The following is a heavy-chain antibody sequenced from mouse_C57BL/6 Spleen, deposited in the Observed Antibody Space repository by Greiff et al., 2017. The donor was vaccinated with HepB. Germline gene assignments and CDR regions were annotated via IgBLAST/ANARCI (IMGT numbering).Heavy chain of an antibody. J-gene: IGHJ2*01. V-gene: IGHV1S81*02. D-gene: IGHD1-1*01. CDR1: GYTFTSYW. CDR2: TNPTNGRT. CDR3: ARIKKIVATYCDD. Sequence: VQLQQSGAELVKAGASVKMSCKASGYTFTSYWMHWVKQRLGQGLEWFAETNPTNGRTYYNEKFKSKATLTVDNSSSTAYMLLSGPTFEDSAVYYCARIKKIVATYCDDRGEGTTLTVSS.